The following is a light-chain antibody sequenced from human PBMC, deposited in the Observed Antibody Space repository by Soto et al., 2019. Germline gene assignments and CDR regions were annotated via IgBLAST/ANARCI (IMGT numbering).Light chain of an antibody. J-gene: IGKJ2*01. CDR1: QSVPSY. CDR2: DIS. CDR3: QQRNAWPRNT. Sequence: EIVLTQFPATLSLSPGDRATLSCRASQSVPSYLAWYQQKPGQAPRLLVYDISNRATGIPARFTGSGSGTDCPLTISSLEPEDSAVYYCQQRNAWPRNTFGQGTKLQI. V-gene: IGKV3-11*01.